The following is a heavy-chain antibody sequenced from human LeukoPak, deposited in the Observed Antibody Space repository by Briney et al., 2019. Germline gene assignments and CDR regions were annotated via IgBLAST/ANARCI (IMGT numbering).Heavy chain of an antibody. V-gene: IGHV1-2*06. CDR3: ARDHITGTNNWFDP. CDR1: GYTFTGYY. CDR2: INPNSGGT. Sequence: ASVKVSCKASGYTFTGYYMHWARQAPGQGLEWMGRINPNSGGTNYAQKFQGRVTMTRDTSISTAYMEPSRLRSDDTAVYYCARDHITGTNNWFDPWGQGTLVTVSS. D-gene: IGHD1-20*01. J-gene: IGHJ5*02.